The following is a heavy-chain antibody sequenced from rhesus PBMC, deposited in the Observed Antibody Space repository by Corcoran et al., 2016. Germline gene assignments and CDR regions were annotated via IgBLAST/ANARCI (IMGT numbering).Heavy chain of an antibody. CDR1: GFTFSRYG. Sequence: EVQLVETGGGLVQPGGSLKLSCAASGFTFSRYGISWFRQAPGTGLEWVTDINSGGGSTYYADSVKGRFTISRDNEKNTLALKMNSLRAEYTAVYYCANNRGYFDYWGQGVLVTVSS. CDR2: INSGGGST. V-gene: IGHV3S5*01. CDR3: ANNRGYFDY. J-gene: IGHJ4*01.